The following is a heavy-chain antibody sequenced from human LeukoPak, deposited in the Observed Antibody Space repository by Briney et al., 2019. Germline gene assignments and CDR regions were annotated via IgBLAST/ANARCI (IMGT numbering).Heavy chain of an antibody. CDR3: ARARPVVPAALDY. Sequence: GASVKVSCKASGYTLTCYYMHWVRQAPGQGLEWMGWINPNSGGTNYAQKFQGRVTMTRDTSISTAYMELSRLRSDDTAVYYCARARPVVPAALDYWGQGTLVTVSS. CDR2: INPNSGGT. V-gene: IGHV1-2*02. D-gene: IGHD2-2*01. CDR1: GYTLTCYY. J-gene: IGHJ4*02.